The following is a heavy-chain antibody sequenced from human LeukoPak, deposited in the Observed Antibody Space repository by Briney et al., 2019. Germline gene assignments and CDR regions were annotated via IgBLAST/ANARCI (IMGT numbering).Heavy chain of an antibody. CDR2: INPNTAGT. J-gene: IGHJ6*03. CDR1: GYTFTCYY. Sequence: ASVKVSCKASGYTFTCYYFHWLRQAPGQGLEWMGWINPNTAGTNYAQKFLGGVTLTWDTSISTAYMELNRLTSDDTAVYYCATSAGDYRAGHYYYMGVWGKGTSVTVSS. D-gene: IGHD4-11*01. V-gene: IGHV1-2*02. CDR3: ATSAGDYRAGHYYYMGV.